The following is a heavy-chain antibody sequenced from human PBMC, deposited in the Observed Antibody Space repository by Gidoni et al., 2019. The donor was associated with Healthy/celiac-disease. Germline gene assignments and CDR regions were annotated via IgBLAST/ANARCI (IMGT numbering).Heavy chain of an antibody. D-gene: IGHD3-3*01. CDR1: GFTFGSYA. V-gene: IGHV3-30*04. Sequence: QVQLVASGGSVVQPGRSLRPSCAASGFTFGSYAIHWVRQAPGKGLGWVAVISYDGSNKYYADSVKGRFTISRDNSKNTLYLQMNSLRAEDTAVYYCARPVLRFLEPGGWFDPWGQGTLVTVSS. J-gene: IGHJ5*02. CDR2: ISYDGSNK. CDR3: ARPVLRFLEPGGWFDP.